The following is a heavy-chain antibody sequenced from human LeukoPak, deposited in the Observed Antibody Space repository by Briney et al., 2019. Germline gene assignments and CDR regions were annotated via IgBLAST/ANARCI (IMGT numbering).Heavy chain of an antibody. CDR3: ARGFCSSTSCHWYFDL. CDR2: INHSGST. V-gene: IGHV4-34*01. J-gene: IGHJ2*01. D-gene: IGHD2-2*01. CDR1: GGSFSGYY. Sequence: PSETLSLTCAVYGGSFSGYYWNWVRQPPGKGLEWIGEINHSGSTNYNPSLKSRATISVDTSKNQFSLKLSSVTAADTAVYYCARGFCSSTSCHWYFDLWGRGTLVTVSA.